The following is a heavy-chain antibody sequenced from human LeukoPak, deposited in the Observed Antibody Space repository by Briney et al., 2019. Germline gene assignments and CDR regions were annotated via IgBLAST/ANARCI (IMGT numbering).Heavy chain of an antibody. V-gene: IGHV3-23*01. J-gene: IGHJ4*02. CDR1: GFTLTTYA. CDR2: IRGSGGST. D-gene: IGHD3-9*01. Sequence: GGSLRLSCAASGFTLTTYAMTWVRQAPGKGLESVSAIRGSGGSTYCADSVKGRFTISRDNSKNTLYLQMNSLRAEDTAVYYCAKDRRYDILTGIREWGQGTLVTVSS. CDR3: AKDRRYDILTGIRE.